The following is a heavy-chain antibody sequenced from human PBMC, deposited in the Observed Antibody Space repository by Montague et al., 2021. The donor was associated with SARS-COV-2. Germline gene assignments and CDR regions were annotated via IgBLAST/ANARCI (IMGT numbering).Heavy chain of an antibody. J-gene: IGHJ4*02. CDR3: ARDQGVYCSGGSCYNFDY. CDR2: YGGST. D-gene: IGHD2-15*01. V-gene: IGHV4-39*02. Sequence: YGGSTYYNTSLKSRVTISVDPSMNHFYLKLSSVTAADTAVYYCARDQGVYCSGGSCYNFDYWGKGTRCTVSS.